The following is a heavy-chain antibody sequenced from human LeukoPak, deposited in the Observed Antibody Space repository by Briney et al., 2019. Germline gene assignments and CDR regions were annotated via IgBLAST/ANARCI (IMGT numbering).Heavy chain of an antibody. CDR3: AAGGDTAMVEL. CDR1: GFTFTSSA. J-gene: IGHJ4*02. CDR2: TVVGSGNT. D-gene: IGHD5-18*01. Sequence: SVKVSCKASGFTFTSSAVQWVRQARGQRLEWIGWTVVGSGNTNYAQKFQERVTITRDMSTSTAYMELSSLRSEDTAVYYCAAGGDTAMVELWGQGTLVTVSS. V-gene: IGHV1-58*01.